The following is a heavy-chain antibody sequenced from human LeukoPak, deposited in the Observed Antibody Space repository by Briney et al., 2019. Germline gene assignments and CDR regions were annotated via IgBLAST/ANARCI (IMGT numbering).Heavy chain of an antibody. Sequence: PGGSLRLSCAASGFTFSTYAMHWVRQAPGKGLEWVAVISYDGSNKYYADSVKGRFTISRDNSKNTLYLQMNSLRAEDTAVYYCARLSPLLDGSAAIRPTDGWGQGTLVTVSS. D-gene: IGHD2-2*02. CDR1: GFTFSTYA. CDR2: ISYDGSNK. J-gene: IGHJ4*02. V-gene: IGHV3-30-3*01. CDR3: ARLSPLLDGSAAIRPTDG.